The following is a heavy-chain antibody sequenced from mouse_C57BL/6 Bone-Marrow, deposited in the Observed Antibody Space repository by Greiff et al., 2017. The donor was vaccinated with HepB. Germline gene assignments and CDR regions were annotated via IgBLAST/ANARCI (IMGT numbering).Heavy chain of an antibody. CDR3: TDGAGYYAMDY. CDR1: GFTFSNYW. Sequence: EVKLVESGGGLVQPGGSMKLSCVDSGFTFSNYWMNWVRQSPEKGLEWVAQIRLKSDNYATYYAESVKGRFTISRDDSQSSVYLQMNNLRAKDTGIYYCTDGAGYYAMDYWGQGTSVTVSS. J-gene: IGHJ4*01. V-gene: IGHV6-3*01. D-gene: IGHD3-3*01. CDR2: IRLKSDNYAT.